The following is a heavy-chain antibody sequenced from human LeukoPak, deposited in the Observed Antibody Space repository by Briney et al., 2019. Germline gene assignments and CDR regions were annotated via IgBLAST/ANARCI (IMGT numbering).Heavy chain of an antibody. Sequence: PSETLSLTCTVSGVSISSSSYYWGWIRQPPGKGLEWIGSIYYGGSTYYNPSLKSRVTISVDTSKNQFSLKLTSVTAAETAVYYCARGRSIDYFDVWGQGTLVSVS. CDR3: ARGRSIDYFDV. J-gene: IGHJ4*02. CDR1: GVSISSSSYY. CDR2: IYYGGST. D-gene: IGHD2-21*01. V-gene: IGHV4-39*01.